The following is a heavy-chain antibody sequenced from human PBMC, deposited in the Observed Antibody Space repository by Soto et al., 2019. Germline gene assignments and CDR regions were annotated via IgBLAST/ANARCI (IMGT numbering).Heavy chain of an antibody. V-gene: IGHV3-15*01. Sequence: EVQLVESGGGLVKPGGSLRLSCAASGFTFSNAWMSWVRQAPGKGLEWVGRIKSETDGGTTDYAAPVKGRFTISRHDSKNTPDLQINSPKTEDTAVYYCTTGVGYNWNADDAFDFWGQGTMVTVSS. D-gene: IGHD1-1*01. J-gene: IGHJ3*01. CDR2: IKSETDGGTT. CDR3: TTGVGYNWNADDAFDF. CDR1: GFTFSNAW.